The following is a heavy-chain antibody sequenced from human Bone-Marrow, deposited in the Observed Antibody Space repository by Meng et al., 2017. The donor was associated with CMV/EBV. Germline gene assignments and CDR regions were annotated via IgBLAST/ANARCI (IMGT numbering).Heavy chain of an antibody. J-gene: IGHJ6*01. CDR3: ARDQVYYDFWSGVTLRWFMDV. CDR2: INPNSGGT. CDR1: GYTFTGYY. V-gene: IGHV1-2*02. Sequence: ASVKVSCKASGYTFTGYYMHWVRQAPGQGLEWMGWINPNSGGTNYAQKFQGRVTMTRDTSISTAYMELSRLRSDDTAVYYCARDQVYYDFWSGVTLRWFMDVWGQGTTVTVSS. D-gene: IGHD3-3*01.